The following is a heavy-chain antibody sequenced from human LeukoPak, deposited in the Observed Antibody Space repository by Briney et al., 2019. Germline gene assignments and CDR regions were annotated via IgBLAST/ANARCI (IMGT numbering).Heavy chain of an antibody. J-gene: IGHJ6*02. CDR2: INHSGST. CDR1: GGSFSGYY. CDR3: ARGALTYYDSSGYYYSNGMDV. D-gene: IGHD3-22*01. V-gene: IGHV4-34*01. Sequence: SETLSLTCAVYGGSFSGYYWSWIRQPPGKGLEWIGEINHSGSTNYNPSLKSRVTISVDTSKNQFSLKLSSVTAADTAVYYCARGALTYYDSSGYYYSNGMDVWGQGTTVTVSS.